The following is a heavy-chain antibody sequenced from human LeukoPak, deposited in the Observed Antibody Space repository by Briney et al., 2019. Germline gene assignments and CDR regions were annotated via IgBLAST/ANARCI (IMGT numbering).Heavy chain of an antibody. J-gene: IGHJ4*02. D-gene: IGHD2-15*01. Sequence: GGSLRLSCAASGFTFSSYCMNWVRQAPGKGLEWVSYISSSSSTIYYADSVKGRFTISRDNAKNSLDLQMNSLRDEDTAVYYCARARASGRSGFDYWGQGTLVTVSS. CDR1: GFTFSSYC. V-gene: IGHV3-48*02. CDR2: ISSSSSTI. CDR3: ARARASGRSGFDY.